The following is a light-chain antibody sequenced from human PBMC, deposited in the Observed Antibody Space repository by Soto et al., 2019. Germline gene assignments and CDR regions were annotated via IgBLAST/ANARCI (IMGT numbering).Light chain of an antibody. V-gene: IGKV1-5*03. CDR3: QQYNGT. CDR2: KAS. J-gene: IGKJ2*02. CDR1: QFIGNW. Sequence: DIQMTQSPSTLSASVGDRVTITCRTRQFIGNWLAWYQQKPGKAPKLLIYKASSLESGVPSRFRGSGSGTEFTLTISSLQPDDFDIYYCQQYNGTFGQGTKLEIK.